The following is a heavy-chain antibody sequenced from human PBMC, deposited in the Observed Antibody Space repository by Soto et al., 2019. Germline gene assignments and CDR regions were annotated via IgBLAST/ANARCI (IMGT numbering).Heavy chain of an antibody. J-gene: IGHJ6*02. D-gene: IGHD3-3*01. CDR1: GGSFSGYY. Sequence: QVQLQQWGAGLLKPSETLSLTCAVYGGSFSGYYWSWIRQPPGKGLEWIGEINHSGSTNYNPSLKSRVTISVDTAKNQFPLKLSSVTAADTAVYYCARGGRVLRHGMDVWGQGTTVTVSS. CDR2: INHSGST. CDR3: ARGGRVLRHGMDV. V-gene: IGHV4-34*01.